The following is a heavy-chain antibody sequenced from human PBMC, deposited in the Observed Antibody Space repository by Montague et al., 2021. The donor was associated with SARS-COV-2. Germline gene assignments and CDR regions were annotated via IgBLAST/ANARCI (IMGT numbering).Heavy chain of an antibody. CDR2: ISSSVSTI. CDR3: ARGGTYYDFWSGFHNYYYGMDV. V-gene: IGHV3-48*03. CDR1: GFTFSSYE. J-gene: IGHJ6*02. D-gene: IGHD3-3*01. Sequence: SLRLSCAASGFTFSSYEMNWVRQAPGKGLESVSYISSSVSTIYYADSVKGRFTISRDNAKNSLYLQLNSLRAEDTALYYCARGGTYYDFWSGFHNYYYGMDVWGQGTTVTVSS.